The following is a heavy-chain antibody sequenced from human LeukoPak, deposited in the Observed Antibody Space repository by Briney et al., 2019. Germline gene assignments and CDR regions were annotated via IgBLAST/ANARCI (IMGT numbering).Heavy chain of an antibody. J-gene: IGHJ6*03. CDR2: ISSSSSTI. CDR1: GFTFSSYS. Sequence: QPGGSLRLSCAASGFTFSSYSMNWVRQAPGKGLEWVSYISSSSSTIYYADSVKGRFTISRDNAKNSLYLQMNSLRAEDTAVYYCARALTEWLTNDTPWDYYYYYMDVWGKGTTVTVSS. CDR3: ARALTEWLTNDTPWDYYYYYMDV. V-gene: IGHV3-48*01. D-gene: IGHD3-3*01.